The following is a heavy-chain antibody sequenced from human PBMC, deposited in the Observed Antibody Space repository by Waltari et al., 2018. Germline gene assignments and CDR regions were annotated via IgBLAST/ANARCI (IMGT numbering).Heavy chain of an antibody. J-gene: IGHJ2*01. D-gene: IGHD2-21*02. CDR2: IYYSGGT. Sequence: QVQLQESGPGLVKPSETLSLTCTVSGGPISSYYWSWIRQPPGKGLEWIVYIYYSGGTNYNPSLKSRVTISVDTSKNQFSLKLSSVTAADTAVYYCARDKGDRCFDLWGRGTLVTVSS. CDR1: GGPISSYY. CDR3: ARDKGDRCFDL. V-gene: IGHV4-59*01.